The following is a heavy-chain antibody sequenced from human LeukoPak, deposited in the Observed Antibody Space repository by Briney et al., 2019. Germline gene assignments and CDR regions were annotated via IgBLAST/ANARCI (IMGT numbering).Heavy chain of an antibody. CDR3: ARGSRGYSHYGMDV. J-gene: IGHJ6*02. D-gene: IGHD6-13*01. V-gene: IGHV4-34*01. Sequence: SETLSLTCAVYGGSFSGYSWNWIRQPPVKGLEWIGEINHSGGTNYNPSLKSRVTISVDTSKKQFSLKLSSVTAADTAVYYCARGSRGYSHYGMDVWGQGTTVTVSS. CDR2: INHSGGT. CDR1: GGSFSGYS.